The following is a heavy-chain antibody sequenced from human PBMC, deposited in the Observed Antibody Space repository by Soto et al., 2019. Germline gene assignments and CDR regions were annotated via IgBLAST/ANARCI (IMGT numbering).Heavy chain of an antibody. CDR2: IIPIFGTA. D-gene: IGHD3-22*01. Sequence: QVQLVQSGAEVKKPGSSVKVSCKASGGTFSSYAISWVRQAPGQGVEWMGGIIPIFGTANYAQKFQGRVTITADEATSTAYMELSSLRSEDTAVYYCANYRRVYAGSGYYSEYYFDYWGQGTLVTVSS. V-gene: IGHV1-69*01. CDR1: GGTFSSYA. CDR3: ANYRRVYAGSGYYSEYYFDY. J-gene: IGHJ4*02.